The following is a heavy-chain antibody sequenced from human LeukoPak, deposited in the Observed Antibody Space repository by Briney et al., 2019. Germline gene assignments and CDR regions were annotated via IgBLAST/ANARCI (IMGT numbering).Heavy chain of an antibody. CDR3: ARVPSGSYYGMDV. Sequence: LPGGSLRLSCAASGFTFSSYEMNWVRQAPGKGLEWVSYISSSGSTIYYADSVKGRFTISRDNAKNSLYLQMNSLRAEDTAVHYCARVPSGSYYGMDVWGKGTTVTVSS. CDR2: ISSSGSTI. J-gene: IGHJ6*04. CDR1: GFTFSSYE. V-gene: IGHV3-48*03. D-gene: IGHD3-10*01.